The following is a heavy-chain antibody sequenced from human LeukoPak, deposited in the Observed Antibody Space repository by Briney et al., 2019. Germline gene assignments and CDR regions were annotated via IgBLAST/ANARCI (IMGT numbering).Heavy chain of an antibody. V-gene: IGHV3-30*03. Sequence: GGSLRLSCAASGFTFSSYGMHWVRQAPGKGLEWVAVISYDGSNKYYADSVKGRFTISRDNSKNTLYLQMNSLRAEDTAVYYCARPSSGSYFRGFGYWGQGTLVTVSS. CDR1: GFTFSSYG. CDR2: ISYDGSNK. J-gene: IGHJ4*02. D-gene: IGHD1-26*01. CDR3: ARPSSGSYFRGFGY.